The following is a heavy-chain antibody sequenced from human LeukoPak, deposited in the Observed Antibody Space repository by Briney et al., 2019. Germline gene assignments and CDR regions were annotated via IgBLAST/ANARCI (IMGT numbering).Heavy chain of an antibody. CDR2: INHSGST. CDR3: ASSPLTGYCSSTSCYTGKPRLVYYYMDV. CDR1: GGSFSGYY. Sequence: SETLSLTRAVYGGSFSGYYWSWIRQPPGKGLEWIGEINHSGSTNYNPSLKSRVTISVDTSKNQFSLKLSSVTAADTAVYYCASSPLTGYCSSTSCYTGKPRLVYYYMDVWGKGTTVTVSS. D-gene: IGHD2-2*02. J-gene: IGHJ6*03. V-gene: IGHV4-34*01.